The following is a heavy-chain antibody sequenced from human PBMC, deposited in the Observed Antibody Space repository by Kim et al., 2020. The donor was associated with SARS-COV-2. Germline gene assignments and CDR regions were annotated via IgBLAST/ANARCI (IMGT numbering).Heavy chain of an antibody. CDR3: ARVTMVRGVSLDY. J-gene: IGHJ4*02. D-gene: IGHD3-10*01. Sequence: ADSGKGRFTISRDTAKNSLYLQMNSLRAEDTAVYYCARVTMVRGVSLDYWGQGTLVTVSS. V-gene: IGHV3-11*05.